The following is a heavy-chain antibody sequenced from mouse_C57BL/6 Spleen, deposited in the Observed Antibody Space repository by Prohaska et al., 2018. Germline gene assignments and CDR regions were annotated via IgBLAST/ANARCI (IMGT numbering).Heavy chain of an antibody. J-gene: IGHJ2*01. CDR3: ARRGYGNYYFDY. V-gene: IGHV1-9*01. D-gene: IGHD2-1*01. CDR1: GYTFTGSW. Sequence: QVQLQQSVAELMKPGSSVKLSCKATGYTFTGSWIEWVKQRPVHRLDCIGDLLLGSCSTNYNEKFKGKDTITADTSSNTAYMQLSSLTTEDSAIFYCARRGYGNYYFDYWGQGTTLTVSS. CDR2: LLLGSCST.